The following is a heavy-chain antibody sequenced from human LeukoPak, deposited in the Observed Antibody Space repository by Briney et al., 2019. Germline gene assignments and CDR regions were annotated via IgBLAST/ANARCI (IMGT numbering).Heavy chain of an antibody. D-gene: IGHD2-15*01. V-gene: IGHV1-46*01. CDR2: INPSVNST. CDR3: ARDYCSGGSCYSFLDY. CDR1: GYIFTSYY. J-gene: IGHJ4*02. Sequence: ASVKVSCKASGYIFTSYYMHWVPQAPGQGLEWTGIINPSVNSTSYAQKFQGRVNMTRDMSTSTVYMELSSLRSEDTAVYYCARDYCSGGSCYSFLDYWGQGTLVTVSS.